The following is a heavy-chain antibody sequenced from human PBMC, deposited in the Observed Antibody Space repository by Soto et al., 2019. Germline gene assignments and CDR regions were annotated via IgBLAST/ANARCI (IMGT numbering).Heavy chain of an antibody. V-gene: IGHV3-13*01. CDR2: IGTAGDT. CDR3: ARDRYSSSWYGGYYYYYGMDV. D-gene: IGHD6-13*01. Sequence: SLRLSCAASGFTFSSYDMHWVRQATGKGLEWVSAIGTAGDTYYPGSVKGRLTISRENAKNSLYLQMNSLRAGDTAVYYCARDRYSSSWYGGYYYYYGMDVWGQGTTVTVSS. CDR1: GFTFSSYD. J-gene: IGHJ6*02.